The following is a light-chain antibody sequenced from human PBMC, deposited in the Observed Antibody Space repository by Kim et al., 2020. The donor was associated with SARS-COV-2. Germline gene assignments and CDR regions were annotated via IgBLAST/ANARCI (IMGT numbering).Light chain of an antibody. Sequence: SPGDRAPLSCRARQSLSNNYLAWYQQKPGQAPRLLIYGASNRATGIPDRFSGSGSGTDFTLTISGLDPEDFTVYYCQHYDGSLWTFGQGTKVDIK. CDR3: QHYDGSLWT. V-gene: IGKV3-20*01. CDR1: QSLSNNY. J-gene: IGKJ1*01. CDR2: GAS.